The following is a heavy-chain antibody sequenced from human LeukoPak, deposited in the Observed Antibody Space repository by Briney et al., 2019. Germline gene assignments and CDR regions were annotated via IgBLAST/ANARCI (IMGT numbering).Heavy chain of an antibody. J-gene: IGHJ4*02. Sequence: GGSLRLSCAASGFTVSSNYMSWVRQAPGKGLEWVSVIYSGGSTYYADSVKGRFTISRDNSKNTLYLQMNSLRAEDTAVYYCARGNYDSSGYYPTAVYFDYWGQGTLVTVSS. CDR1: GFTVSSNY. CDR3: ARGNYDSSGYYPTAVYFDY. D-gene: IGHD3-22*01. V-gene: IGHV3-53*01. CDR2: IYSGGST.